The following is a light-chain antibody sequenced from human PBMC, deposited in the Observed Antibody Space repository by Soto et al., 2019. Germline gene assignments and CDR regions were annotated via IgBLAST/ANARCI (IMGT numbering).Light chain of an antibody. CDR2: EVN. J-gene: IGLJ3*02. CDR1: SSNVGTYYG. V-gene: IGLV2-23*02. CDR3: CYSVGRPIGV. Sequence: QSALTQPASVSGSPGQSITISCTGTSSNVGTYYGVSWYQQHPGKAPTLMIYEVNKRPSGVSHRFSGSKSGTTASLTIAGLQAEDAADYYRCYSVGRPIGVFGGGTKLTVL.